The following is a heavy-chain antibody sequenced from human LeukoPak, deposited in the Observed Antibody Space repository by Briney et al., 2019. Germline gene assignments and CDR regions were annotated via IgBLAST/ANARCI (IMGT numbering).Heavy chain of an antibody. D-gene: IGHD3-3*01. CDR3: ARITYDFWSGYMPDDP. Sequence: ASVKVSCKASGYTFTSYGISWVRQAPGQGLEWMGWISIYNGNTDYAQKLRGRVTMTTDTSTSTAYLELRGLRSDDTAVYYCARITYDFWSGYMPDDPWGQGTLVTVSS. CDR1: GYTFTSYG. V-gene: IGHV1-18*01. CDR2: ISIYNGNT. J-gene: IGHJ5*02.